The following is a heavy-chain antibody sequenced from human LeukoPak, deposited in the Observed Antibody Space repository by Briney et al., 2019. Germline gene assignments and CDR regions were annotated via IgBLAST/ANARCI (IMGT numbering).Heavy chain of an antibody. J-gene: IGHJ4*02. D-gene: IGHD3-22*01. CDR3: ARDRLPRRGSGYYFDY. CDR2: IIPIFGTA. CDR1: GGTFSSYA. V-gene: IGHV1-69*05. Sequence: SVKVSCKASGGTFSSYAIGWVRQAPGQGLEWMGRIIPIFGTANYAQKFQGRVTITTDESTSTAYMELSSLRSEDTAVYYCARDRLPRRGSGYYFDYWGQGTLVTVSS.